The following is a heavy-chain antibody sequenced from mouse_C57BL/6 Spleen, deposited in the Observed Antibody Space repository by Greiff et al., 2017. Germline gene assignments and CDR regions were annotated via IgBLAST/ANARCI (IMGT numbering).Heavy chain of an antibody. CDR2: ISDGGSYT. CDR3: ARDGDYSNWGD. CDR1: GFTFSSYA. D-gene: IGHD2-5*01. J-gene: IGHJ2*01. Sequence: EVQGVESGGGLVKPGGSLKLSCAASGFTFSSYAMSWVRQTPEKRLEWVATISDGGSYTYYPDNVKGRFTISRDNAKNNLYLQMSHLKSEDTAMYYCARDGDYSNWGDWGQGTTLTVSS. V-gene: IGHV5-4*01.